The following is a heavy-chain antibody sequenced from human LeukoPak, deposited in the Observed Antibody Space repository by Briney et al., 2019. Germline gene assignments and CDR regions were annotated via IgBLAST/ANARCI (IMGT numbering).Heavy chain of an antibody. Sequence: GASVKVSCKASGYTFTSYGISWVRQAPGQGLEWMGGIIPIFGTANYAQKFQGRVTITTDESTSTAYMELSSLRSEDTAVYYCARDRSEGWELRWTRSFWFDPWGQGTLVTVSS. D-gene: IGHD1-26*01. CDR1: GYTFTSYG. CDR2: IIPIFGTA. CDR3: ARDRSEGWELRWTRSFWFDP. J-gene: IGHJ5*02. V-gene: IGHV1-69*05.